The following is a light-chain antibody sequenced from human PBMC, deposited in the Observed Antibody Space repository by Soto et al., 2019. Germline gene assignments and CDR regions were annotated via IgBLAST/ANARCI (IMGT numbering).Light chain of an antibody. Sequence: DIQMTQSPSTLSASVGDRVTITCRASQNINNWLAWYQQKPGKAPKLLIYKASTLESGVPSRFSGSGFGTEFTLTIRSLQPDDFATYYFQQYNTYSFTFGPGAKVDIK. J-gene: IGKJ3*01. CDR1: QNINNW. CDR2: KAS. V-gene: IGKV1-5*03. CDR3: QQYNTYSFT.